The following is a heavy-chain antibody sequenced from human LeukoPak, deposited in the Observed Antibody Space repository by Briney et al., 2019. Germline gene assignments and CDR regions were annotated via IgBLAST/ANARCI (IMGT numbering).Heavy chain of an antibody. V-gene: IGHV3-30*18. CDR1: GFTFSSYG. CDR2: ISYDGSNK. Sequence: SGGSLRLSCAASGFTFSSYGMHWVRQAPGKGLEWVAVISYDGSNKYYADSVKGRFTISRDNSKNTLYLQMNSLRAEDTAVYYCAKDSRLRLGDYDSSGYYSKGFDPWGQGTLVTVSS. D-gene: IGHD3-22*01. J-gene: IGHJ5*02. CDR3: AKDSRLRLGDYDSSGYYSKGFDP.